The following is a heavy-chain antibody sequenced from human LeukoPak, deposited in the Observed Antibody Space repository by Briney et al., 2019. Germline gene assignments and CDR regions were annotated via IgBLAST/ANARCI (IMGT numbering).Heavy chain of an antibody. Sequence: ASVKVSCKVSGYTLTELSMHWVRQAPGKGLEWMGGFDPEDGETIYAQKFQGRVTMTEDTSTDTAYMELSSLRSEDTAVYYCATAGGSGSYFAFDYWGQGTLVTVSS. CDR2: FDPEDGET. J-gene: IGHJ4*02. D-gene: IGHD3-10*01. V-gene: IGHV1-24*01. CDR3: ATAGGSGSYFAFDY. CDR1: GYTLTELS.